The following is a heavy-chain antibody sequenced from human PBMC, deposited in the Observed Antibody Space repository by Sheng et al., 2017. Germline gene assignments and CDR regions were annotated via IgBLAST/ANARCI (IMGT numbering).Heavy chain of an antibody. CDR3: ARDLSDTGGYFYFDT. Sequence: QVQLVQSGAEVKKPGSSVKVSCKASGGTFSSYAINWVRQAPGQGLEWMGEIIPMVDIANYAQKFQGRVTIIADKSTSTAYMELSSLRSEDTAVYYCARDLSDTGGYFYFDTWGQGTLVTVSS. J-gene: IGHJ4*02. V-gene: IGHV1-69*04. D-gene: IGHD3-22*01. CDR1: GGTFSSYA. CDR2: IIPMVDIA.